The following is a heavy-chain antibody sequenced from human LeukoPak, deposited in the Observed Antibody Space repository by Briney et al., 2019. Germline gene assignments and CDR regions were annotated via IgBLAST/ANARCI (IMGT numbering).Heavy chain of an antibody. V-gene: IGHV1-18*01. CDR3: ARFYSNSPYYYYYMDV. J-gene: IGHJ6*03. CDR2: ISAYNGNT. D-gene: IGHD4-11*01. Sequence: ASVKVSCKASGYTFTSYGISWVRHAPGQGLEWMGWISAYNGNTNYAQKPQGRVTMTTDTSTSTAYMELRSLRSDDTAVYYCARFYSNSPYYYYYMDVWGKGTTVTVSS. CDR1: GYTFTSYG.